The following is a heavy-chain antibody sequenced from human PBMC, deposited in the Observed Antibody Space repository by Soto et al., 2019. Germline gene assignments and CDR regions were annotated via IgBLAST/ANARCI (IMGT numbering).Heavy chain of an antibody. CDR1: GFTFTSYA. V-gene: IGHV3-23*01. CDR2: VIGSGSRT. Sequence: PGGSLRLSCAASGFTFTSYAMAWVRQAPGKGLEWVSAVIGSGSRTYYADSVKDRFTISRDNFKNTLYLQMNVLRAEDTAVYYCARDRGVARGWFDPWGRGTLVTVSS. CDR3: ARDRGVARGWFDP. J-gene: IGHJ5*02. D-gene: IGHD5-12*01.